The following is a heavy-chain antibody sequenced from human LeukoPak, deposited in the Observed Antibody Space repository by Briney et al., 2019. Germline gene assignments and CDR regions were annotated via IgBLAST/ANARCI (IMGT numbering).Heavy chain of an antibody. J-gene: IGHJ6*03. CDR3: ARAKQVAYYYYYMDV. CDR1: GGSISSNSYF. CDR2: IYYSGRT. Sequence: PSETLSLTCTVSGGSISSNSYFWGWIRQPPGKGLEWIGSIYYSGRTYYNPSLKSRVTMSLDTSKNQFSLKLSSVTAADTAVYYCARAKQVAYYYYYMDVWGKGTTVTVSS. D-gene: IGHD6-6*01. V-gene: IGHV4-39*07.